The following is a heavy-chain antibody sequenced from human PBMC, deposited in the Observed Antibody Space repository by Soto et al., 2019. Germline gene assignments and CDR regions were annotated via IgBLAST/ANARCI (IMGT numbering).Heavy chain of an antibody. CDR1: GYTFTGYY. CDR2: INPNSGGT. J-gene: IGHJ4*02. D-gene: IGHD3-22*01. Sequence: QVQLVQSGAEVKKPGASVKVSCKASGYTFTGYYMHWVRQAPGQGLEWMGWINPNSGGTKYAQKFQGRGTMTRDTSISTAYMELSRLRSDDTAVYYCARGKRSGYYLSFDYWGQGTLVTVSS. CDR3: ARGKRSGYYLSFDY. V-gene: IGHV1-2*02.